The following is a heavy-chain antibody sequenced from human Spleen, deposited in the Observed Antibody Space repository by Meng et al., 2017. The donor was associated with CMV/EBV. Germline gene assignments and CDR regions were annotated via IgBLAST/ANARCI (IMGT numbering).Heavy chain of an antibody. Sequence: GESLKISCAASGFTFSTYSMNWVRQAPGKGLEWVSYISAGGDTVYYSDSVKGRFTISRDNAKNLLFLQMISLGAEDTGLYYCAAEGDNGNDSGWFDPWGQGTLVTVSS. D-gene: IGHD5-12*01. CDR2: ISAGGDTV. CDR1: GFTFSTYS. V-gene: IGHV3-48*01. CDR3: AAEGDNGNDSGWFDP. J-gene: IGHJ5*02.